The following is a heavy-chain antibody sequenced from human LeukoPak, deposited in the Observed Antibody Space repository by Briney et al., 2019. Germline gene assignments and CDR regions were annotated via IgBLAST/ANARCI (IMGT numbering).Heavy chain of an antibody. Sequence: GGSLRLSCAASGFTFSSHWIHWVRQAPGKGLVWVSRINSDGSSTSYADSVKGRFTISRDNAKNTLYLQMNSLRAEDTAVYYCARARPRASKKVAGTMDWGQGTLVTVSS. J-gene: IGHJ4*02. D-gene: IGHD6-19*01. CDR2: INSDGSST. CDR3: ARARPRASKKVAGTMD. V-gene: IGHV3-74*01. CDR1: GFTFSSHW.